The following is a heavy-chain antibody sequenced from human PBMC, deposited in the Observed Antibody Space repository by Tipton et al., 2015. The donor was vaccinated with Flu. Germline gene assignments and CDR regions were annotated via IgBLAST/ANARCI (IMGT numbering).Heavy chain of an antibody. D-gene: IGHD3-16*01. V-gene: IGHV3-48*03. Sequence: SLRLSCAVSGFTFSSYEMNWVRQAPGKGLEWVSFISPSGTTEYYADAVKGRFTISRDNTKNSLFLQMSSLRAGDTGVYYCARGFIRLCDFWGQGSLVTVTS. CDR3: ARGFIRLCDF. CDR1: GFTFSSYE. CDR2: ISPSGTTE. J-gene: IGHJ4*02.